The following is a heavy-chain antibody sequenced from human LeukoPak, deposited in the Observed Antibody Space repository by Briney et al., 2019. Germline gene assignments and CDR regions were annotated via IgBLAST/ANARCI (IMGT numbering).Heavy chain of an antibody. Sequence: GGTLRLSCAASGFTFSSYGMSWVRQAPGKGLEWVSAISGSGGSTYYADSVKGRFTISRDNSKNTLYLQMNSLRAEDTAVYYCAKDRGSYSSYFDYWGQGTLVTVSS. CDR2: ISGSGGST. CDR1: GFTFSSYG. V-gene: IGHV3-23*01. CDR3: AKDRGSYSSYFDY. D-gene: IGHD1-26*01. J-gene: IGHJ4*02.